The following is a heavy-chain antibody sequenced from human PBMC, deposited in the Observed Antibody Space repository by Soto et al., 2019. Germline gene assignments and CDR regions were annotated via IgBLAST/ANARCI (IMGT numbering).Heavy chain of an antibody. CDR3: VTSLSSDFWRDGGRHYYFDS. V-gene: IGHV4-4*02. CDR2: IYHGGST. CDR1: RGSISASFW. J-gene: IGHJ4*02. D-gene: IGHD3-3*01. Sequence: QVQLQESGPGLVKPSGTLSLTCGVSRGSISASFWWPWVRQSPGKGLEGIGRIYHGGSTNYNPSLRSGVTTSIDESKNPFSLRLTSVTAADTAVYYCVTSLSSDFWRDGGRHYYFDSWGQGILVTVSS.